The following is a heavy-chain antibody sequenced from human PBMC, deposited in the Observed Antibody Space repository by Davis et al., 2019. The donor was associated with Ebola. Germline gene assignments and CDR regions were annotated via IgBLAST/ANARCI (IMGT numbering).Heavy chain of an antibody. CDR1: GFTFSSYA. Sequence: GESLKISCAASGFTFSSYAMHWVRQAPGKGLEWVAVISYDGSNKYYADSVKGRFIISRDNSKNTLSLQMNSLRAEDTAVYYCAKVGDTHGYPIDSWGQGTLVTVSS. V-gene: IGHV3-30-3*01. J-gene: IGHJ4*02. D-gene: IGHD5-24*01. CDR2: ISYDGSNK. CDR3: AKVGDTHGYPIDS.